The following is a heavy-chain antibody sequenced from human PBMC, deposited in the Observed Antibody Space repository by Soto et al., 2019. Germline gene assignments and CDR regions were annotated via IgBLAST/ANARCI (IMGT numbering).Heavy chain of an antibody. CDR3: ARGLGVVTAGPCVY. Sequence: GASVKLSCKASGYTFTSYGISWVRHAPGQGLEWMGWISAYNGNTNYAQKLQGRVTMTTDTSTSTAYMELRSLRSDDTAVYYCARGLGVVTAGPCVYWGQRTLVTVFS. CDR1: GYTFTSYG. V-gene: IGHV1-18*01. J-gene: IGHJ4*02. D-gene: IGHD2-21*02. CDR2: ISAYNGNT.